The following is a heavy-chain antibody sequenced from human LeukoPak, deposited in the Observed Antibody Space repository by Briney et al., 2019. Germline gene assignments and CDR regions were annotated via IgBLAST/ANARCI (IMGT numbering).Heavy chain of an antibody. J-gene: IGHJ6*02. CDR2: ISSRSNYI. CDR3: AKFGLGYCSSTSCYADYYYGMDV. Sequence: GGSLRLSCAASGFTFSSYNMNWVRQAPGKGLEWVSSISSRSNYIYLADSLKGRFTISRDNAKNSLYLQMNSLRAEDTAVYYCAKFGLGYCSSTSCYADYYYGMDVWGQGTTVTVSS. D-gene: IGHD2-2*01. V-gene: IGHV3-21*01. CDR1: GFTFSSYN.